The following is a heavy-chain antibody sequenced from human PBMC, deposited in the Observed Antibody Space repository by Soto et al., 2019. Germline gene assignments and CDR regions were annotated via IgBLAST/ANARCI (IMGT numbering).Heavy chain of an antibody. CDR3: ARDSIIAAAGTYGMDV. CDR2: ISAYNGNT. D-gene: IGHD6-13*01. CDR1: GYTFTSYG. Sequence: ASVKVSCKASGYTFTSYGISWVRQAPGQGLEWMGWISAYNGNTNYAQELQGRVTMTADKSTSTAYMELRSLRSDDTAVYYCARDSIIAAAGTYGMDVWGQGTTVTVSS. V-gene: IGHV1-18*04. J-gene: IGHJ6*02.